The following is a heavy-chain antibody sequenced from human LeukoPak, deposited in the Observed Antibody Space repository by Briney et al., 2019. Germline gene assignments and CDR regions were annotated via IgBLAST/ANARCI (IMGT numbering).Heavy chain of an antibody. D-gene: IGHD3-22*01. V-gene: IGHV3-30*04. J-gene: IGHJ4*02. CDR2: ISYDGSNK. CDR1: GFTFSSYA. Sequence: PGRSLRLSCAASGFTFSSYAMHWVRQAPGKGLEWVAVISYDGSNKYYADSVKGRFTISRDNSKNTLYLQMNSLKTEDTAVYYCTTDWDYYDSSGSYWGQGTLVTVSS. CDR3: TTDWDYYDSSGSY.